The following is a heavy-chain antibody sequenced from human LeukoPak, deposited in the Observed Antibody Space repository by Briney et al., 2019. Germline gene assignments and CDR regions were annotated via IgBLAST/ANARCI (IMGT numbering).Heavy chain of an antibody. V-gene: IGHV3-21*01. CDR2: ISSSSSYI. CDR3: ARARYSGSYFDY. D-gene: IGHD1-26*01. J-gene: IGHJ4*02. Sequence: GGSLRLSCAASGFTFSSYAMSWVRQAPGKGLEWVSSISSSSSYIYYADSVKGRFTISRGNAKNSLYLQMNSLRAEDTAVYYCARARYSGSYFDYWGQGTLVTVSS. CDR1: GFTFSSYA.